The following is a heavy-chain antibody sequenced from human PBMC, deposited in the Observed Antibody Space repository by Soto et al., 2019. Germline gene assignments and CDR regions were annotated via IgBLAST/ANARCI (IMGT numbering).Heavy chain of an antibody. Sequence: EVQLVESGGGLVQPGGSLKLSCAASGFTFSGSAMHWVRQASGKGLEWVGRIRSKANSYATAYAASVKGRFTISRDDSKNTAYLQMNSLKIEDTTVYYCTRQSEGVGYSSGRHYDYWGQGTLVTVSS. CDR1: GFTFSGSA. CDR3: TRQSEGVGYSSGRHYDY. CDR2: IRSKANSYAT. V-gene: IGHV3-73*02. D-gene: IGHD6-19*01. J-gene: IGHJ4*02.